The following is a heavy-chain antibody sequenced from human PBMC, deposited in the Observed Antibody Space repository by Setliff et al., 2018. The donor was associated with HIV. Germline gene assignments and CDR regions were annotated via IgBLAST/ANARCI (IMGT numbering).Heavy chain of an antibody. V-gene: IGHV4-38-2*02. CDR3: AREYCSSTSCYPYDY. D-gene: IGHD2-2*01. CDR1: GYSINTAYY. Sequence: SETLSLTCSVSGYSINTAYYWGWIRQPPGKGLEWIGSIYHSGSTYYNPSLKSRVTISVDTSKNQFSLKLSSVTAADTAVYYCAREYCSSTSCYPYDYWGQGTLVTVSS. CDR2: IYHSGST. J-gene: IGHJ4*02.